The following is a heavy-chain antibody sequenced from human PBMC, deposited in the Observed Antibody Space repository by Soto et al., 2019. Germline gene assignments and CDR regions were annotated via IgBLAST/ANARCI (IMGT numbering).Heavy chain of an antibody. J-gene: IGHJ4*02. CDR2: IIPIFGTA. CDR1: GGTFSSYA. V-gene: IGHV1-69*13. D-gene: IGHD2-15*01. Sequence: SVKVSCKASGGTFSSYAISWVRQAPGQGLEWMGGIIPIFGTANYAQKFQGRVTITADESTSTAYMELSSLRSEDTAVYYCARDSGYCSGGSCYGVYWGQGTLVTVSS. CDR3: ARDSGYCSGGSCYGVY.